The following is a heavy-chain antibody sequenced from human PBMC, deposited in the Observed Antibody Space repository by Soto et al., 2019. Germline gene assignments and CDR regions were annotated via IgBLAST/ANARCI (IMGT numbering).Heavy chain of an antibody. CDR2: IWYDGSNK. D-gene: IGHD6-6*01. Sequence: PGGSLRLSCAASGFTFSSYGMHWVRQAPGKGLEWVAVIWYDGSNKYYADSVKGRFTISRDNSENTLYLQMNSLRAEDTAVYYCARDGGLGVEQLVGGVYYYYYYGMDVWGQGTTVTVSS. CDR3: ARDGGLGVEQLVGGVYYYYYYGMDV. CDR1: GFTFSSYG. J-gene: IGHJ6*02. V-gene: IGHV3-33*01.